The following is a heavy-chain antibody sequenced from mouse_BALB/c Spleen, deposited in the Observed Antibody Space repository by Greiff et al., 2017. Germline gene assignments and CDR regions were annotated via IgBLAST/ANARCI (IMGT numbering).Heavy chain of an antibody. J-gene: IGHJ3*01. Sequence: EVNVVESGGGLVQPGGSLKLSCAASGFTFSSYGMSWVRQTPDKRLELVATINSNGGSTYYPDSVKGRFTISRDNAKNTLYLQMSSLKSEDTAMYYCARDTSLSPWFAYWGQGTLVTVSA. V-gene: IGHV5-6-3*01. CDR3: ARDTSLSPWFAY. CDR1: GFTFSSYG. CDR2: INSNGGST. D-gene: IGHD5-1*01.